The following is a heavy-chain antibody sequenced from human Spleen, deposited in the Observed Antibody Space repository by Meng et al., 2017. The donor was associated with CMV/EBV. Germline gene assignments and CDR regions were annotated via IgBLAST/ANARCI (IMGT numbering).Heavy chain of an antibody. D-gene: IGHD3-10*01. Sequence: ASVKVSCKASGYTFTGYYMHWVRQAPGQGLEWLGWINPNSGGTNYAQKFQGRVTMTRDTSISIAYMELSRLRSDDTAVYYCARAPSALYAYGSGSLYYGMDVWRQGTTVTVSS. CDR2: INPNSGGT. CDR1: GYTFTGYY. CDR3: ARAPSALYAYGSGSLYYGMDV. V-gene: IGHV1-2*02. J-gene: IGHJ6*01.